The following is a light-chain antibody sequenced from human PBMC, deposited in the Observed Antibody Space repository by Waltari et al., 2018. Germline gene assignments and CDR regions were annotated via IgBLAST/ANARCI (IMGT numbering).Light chain of an antibody. Sequence: EIVLTQSPGTPSLSAGERDTLSCRASQSVGRFLAWSPQKPGQAPRLLIYDASSRATGIPDRFSGSGSGTDFSLTISRLEPEDFAVYYCQHYVRLPATFGQGTKVEIK. J-gene: IGKJ1*01. CDR1: QSVGRF. CDR3: QHYVRLPAT. V-gene: IGKV3-20*01. CDR2: DAS.